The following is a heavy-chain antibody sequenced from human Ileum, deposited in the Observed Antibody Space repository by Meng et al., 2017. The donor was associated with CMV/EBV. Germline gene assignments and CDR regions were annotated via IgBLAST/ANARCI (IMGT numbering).Heavy chain of an antibody. D-gene: IGHD4/OR15-4a*01. V-gene: IGHV2-5*02. J-gene: IGHJ4*02. Sequence: QLTLKESGPALCKPPQNLPLTCTVSGVSTRRSGVGVAWIRQPPGKALEWLGIIYWDDDQRYNPSLRPRLTITKDTYNNQVLLTMTTMDPVDTATYFCAHHSLEYGGNDYFDSWGQGTLVTVSS. CDR1: GVSTRRSGVG. CDR3: AHHSLEYGGNDYFDS. CDR2: IYWDDDQ.